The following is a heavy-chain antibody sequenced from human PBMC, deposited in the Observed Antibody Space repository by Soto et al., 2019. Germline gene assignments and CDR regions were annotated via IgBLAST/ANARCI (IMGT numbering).Heavy chain of an antibody. CDR1: GFAFSIYA. V-gene: IGHV3-23*01. Sequence: EVQLLESGGGLVQPGGSLRLSCAASGFAFSIYAMSWVRQAPGKGLEWVASISGSGGNTYSADSVKGRFTISRDNSKITLYLQMNSLRAEDTAVYYCAKCDGDYRYYYYGMDVCGQGTTVTVSS. J-gene: IGHJ6*02. CDR2: ISGSGGNT. CDR3: AKCDGDYRYYYYGMDV. D-gene: IGHD4-17*01.